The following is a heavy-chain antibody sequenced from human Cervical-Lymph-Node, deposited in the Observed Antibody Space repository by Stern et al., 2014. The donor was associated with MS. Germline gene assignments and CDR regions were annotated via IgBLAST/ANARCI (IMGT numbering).Heavy chain of an antibody. CDR1: GGTFNTNV. CDR3: ARAAYSTSSYNY. Sequence: VQLVESGAEVKKPGSSVKVSCKASGGTFNTNVISWVRQAPGQGLEWMGGIIPIFGTALYAQKFQGRVTVTANEYPRADTMELSSLRSEDTAVYYCARAAYSTSSYNYWGQGTLVIVSS. D-gene: IGHD6-6*01. J-gene: IGHJ4*02. V-gene: IGHV1-69*01. CDR2: IIPIFGTA.